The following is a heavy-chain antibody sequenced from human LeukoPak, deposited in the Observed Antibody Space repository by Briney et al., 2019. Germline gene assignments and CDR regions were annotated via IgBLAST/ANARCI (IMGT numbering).Heavy chain of an antibody. CDR1: GYTFTSYY. CDR2: INPSGGST. J-gene: IGHJ4*02. D-gene: IGHD4-17*01. Sequence: ASVKVSCKASGYTFTSYYMHWVRQAPGQGLEWMGIINPSGGSTSYAQKFQGRVTMTRDTSTSTVYMELGSLRSEDTAVYYCARDPGDYGFDYWGQGTLVTVSS. CDR3: ARDPGDYGFDY. V-gene: IGHV1-46*01.